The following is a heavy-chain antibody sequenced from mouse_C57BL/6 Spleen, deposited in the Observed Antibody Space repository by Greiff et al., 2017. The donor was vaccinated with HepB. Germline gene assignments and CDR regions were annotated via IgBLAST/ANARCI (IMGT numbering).Heavy chain of an antibody. CDR2: INYDGSST. CDR1: GFTFSDYY. J-gene: IGHJ1*03. Sequence: EVKLVESEGGLVQPGSSMKLSCTASGFTFSDYYMAWVRQVPEKGLEWVANINYDGSSTYYLDSLKSRFIISRDNAKNILYLQMSSLKSEDTATYYCARGGGDYYGSSYWYFDVWGTGTTVTVSS. CDR3: ARGGGDYYGSSYWYFDV. D-gene: IGHD1-1*01. V-gene: IGHV5-16*01.